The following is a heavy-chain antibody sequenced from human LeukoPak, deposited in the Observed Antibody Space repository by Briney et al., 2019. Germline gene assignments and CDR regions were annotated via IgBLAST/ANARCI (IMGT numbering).Heavy chain of an antibody. V-gene: IGHV3-48*01. CDR3: ARMYYYYYMDV. J-gene: IGHJ6*03. CDR2: ISSSSSTI. Sequence: GGSLRLSCAASGFTFSSYSMNWVRQAPGKGLEWVSYISSSSSTIYYADSVEGRFTISRDNAKNSLYLQMNSLRAEDTAVYYCARMYYYYYMDVWGKGTTVTVSS. CDR1: GFTFSSYS.